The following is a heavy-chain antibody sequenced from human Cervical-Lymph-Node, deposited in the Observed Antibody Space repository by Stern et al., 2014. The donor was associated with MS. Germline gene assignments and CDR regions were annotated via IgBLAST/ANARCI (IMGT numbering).Heavy chain of an antibody. J-gene: IGHJ3*02. CDR3: APSSAI. CDR2: ISNKGKKYAS. V-gene: IGHV3-73*01. CDR1: GFTFSASG. Sequence: EVQLVEYGGGLVQPGGSLKVSCGASGFTFSASGIHCVRQAPGKGLEWVGRISNKGKKYASAYAGSVKGRFTISRDDSKNTAYLHMSSLKVEDTAVYYCAPSSAIWGRGTMVTVSS.